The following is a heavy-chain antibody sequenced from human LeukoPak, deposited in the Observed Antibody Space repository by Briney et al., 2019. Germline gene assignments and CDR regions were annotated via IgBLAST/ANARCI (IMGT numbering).Heavy chain of an antibody. Sequence: SETLSLTCAVSDDSFSSHYWTWIRQPPGKGLEWIGYISYIGRTNYNPSLKSRVTISIDTSKNQFSLKLTSLTAADTAVYYCVRHLSAGRPALDIWGQGTMVTVSS. CDR1: DDSFSSHY. D-gene: IGHD2-15*01. V-gene: IGHV4-59*08. J-gene: IGHJ3*02. CDR2: ISYIGRT. CDR3: VRHLSAGRPALDI.